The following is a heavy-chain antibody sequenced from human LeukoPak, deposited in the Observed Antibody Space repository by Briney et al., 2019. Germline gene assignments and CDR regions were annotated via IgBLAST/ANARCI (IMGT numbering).Heavy chain of an antibody. V-gene: IGHV5-51*01. J-gene: IGHJ2*01. CDR2: IHPGDSHT. CDR1: GYTFTKYW. CDR3: ARQPGMTARSWYFDL. D-gene: IGHD2-2*01. Sequence: GESLKISCEGSGYTFTKYWIGWVRQMPGKGLEWMGIIHPGDSHTWYSPSFQGQVTISADKSISMAYLQWSSLKASDTDMYFCARQPGMTARSWYFDLWGRGTLVTVSS.